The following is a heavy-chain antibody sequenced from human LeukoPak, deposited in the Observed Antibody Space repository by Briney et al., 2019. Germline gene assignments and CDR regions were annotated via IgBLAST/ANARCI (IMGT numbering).Heavy chain of an antibody. CDR3: AKDYRSQLLSDY. Sequence: PGGSLRLSCAASGFTFSNYGMHWFRQAPGKGLDWVAAISYDGSIQDYADSVKSRFTISRDNSKNTLYLQLNSLRGEDTAVYYCAKDYRSQLLSDYWGQGTLVTVSS. V-gene: IGHV3-30*18. CDR1: GFTFSNYG. J-gene: IGHJ4*02. CDR2: ISYDGSIQ. D-gene: IGHD2-2*01.